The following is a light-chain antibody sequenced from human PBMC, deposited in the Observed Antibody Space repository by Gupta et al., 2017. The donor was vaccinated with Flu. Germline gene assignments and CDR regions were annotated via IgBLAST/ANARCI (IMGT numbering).Light chain of an antibody. J-gene: IGKJ3*01. CDR3: QQSYSTPFT. CDR2: AAS. V-gene: IGKV1-39*01. CDR1: QSISTN. Sequence: GDRVTITCRASQSISTNLDWYQQISGKAPKVLIYAASSLQSGVPSRFSGSGSGTEFTLTISSLQPEDFATYYCQQSYSTPFTFGPGTKVDI.